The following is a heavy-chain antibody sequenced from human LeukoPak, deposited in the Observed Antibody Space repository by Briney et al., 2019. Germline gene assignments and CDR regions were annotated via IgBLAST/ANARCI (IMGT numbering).Heavy chain of an antibody. V-gene: IGHV3-30*03. D-gene: IGHD3-10*01. CDR2: ISYDGSNK. CDR1: GFTFSSYG. J-gene: IGHJ2*01. Sequence: GGTLRLSCAASGFTFSSYGMSWVRQAPGKGLEWVTFISYDGSNKNYADSVKGRFTISRDDAKNSLYLQMNSLRAEDTAVYYCARGYYGSGSYYRSRYFDLWGRGTLVTVSS. CDR3: ARGYYGSGSYYRSRYFDL.